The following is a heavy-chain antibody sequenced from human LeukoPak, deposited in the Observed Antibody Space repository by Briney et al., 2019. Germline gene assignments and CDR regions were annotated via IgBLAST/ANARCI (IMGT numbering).Heavy chain of an antibody. CDR1: GGSVSSGSYY. D-gene: IGHD2-2*01. V-gene: IGHV4-61*01. J-gene: IGHJ4*02. Sequence: PSETLSLTCTVSGGSVSSGSYYWSWIRQPPGKGLEWIGYIYYGGSTNYNPSLKSRVTISVDTSKNQFSLKLSSVTAADTAVYYCAREGVVPAAQFDYWGQGTLVTVSS. CDR3: AREGVVPAAQFDY. CDR2: IYYGGST.